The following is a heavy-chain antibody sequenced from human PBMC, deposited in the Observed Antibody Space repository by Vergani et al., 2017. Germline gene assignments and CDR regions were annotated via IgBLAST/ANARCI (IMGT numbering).Heavy chain of an antibody. CDR1: GFTFSSYG. CDR3: ARDQLRGGCDY. Sequence: QVQLVESGGGVVQPGRSLRLSCAASGFTFSSYGMHWVRQAPGKGLEWVAVIWYDGSNKYYADSVKGRFTISRDNSKNTLYLQMNSLRAEATAVYDCARDQLRGGCDYWGQGTLVTVSS. V-gene: IGHV3-33*01. CDR2: IWYDGSNK. D-gene: IGHD2-2*01. J-gene: IGHJ4*02.